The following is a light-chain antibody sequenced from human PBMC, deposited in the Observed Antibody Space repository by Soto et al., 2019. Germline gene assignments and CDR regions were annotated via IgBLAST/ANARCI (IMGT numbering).Light chain of an antibody. V-gene: IGKV3-20*01. CDR1: QSVSNNY. CDR2: GAS. Sequence: EIVWTQSPGTLSLSPGASAPLSRRASQSVSNNYLAWYQQKPCQAPRLLIYGASNRATGIPDRFSGSGSGTDFTLTISSLQPEDFATYYCQQTYTSRPWTFGRGTKVDIK. J-gene: IGKJ1*01. CDR3: QQTYTSRPWT.